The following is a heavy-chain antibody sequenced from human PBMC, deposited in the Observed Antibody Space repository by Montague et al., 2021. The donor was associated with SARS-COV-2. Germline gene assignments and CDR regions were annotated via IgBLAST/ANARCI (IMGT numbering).Heavy chain of an antibody. CDR1: GDSVSSNTVA. D-gene: IGHD6-6*01. V-gene: IGHV6-1*01. CDR3: ARDSEYSIDY. Sequence: CAISGDSVSSNTVAWNWFRQSPSRGLEWLGRTYYRSKWYNDYAVSMQSRVTINPDTSKNQFPLHVNSVTPEDTAVYYCARDSEYSIDYWGQGLPVTVSS. J-gene: IGHJ4*02. CDR2: TYYRSKWYN.